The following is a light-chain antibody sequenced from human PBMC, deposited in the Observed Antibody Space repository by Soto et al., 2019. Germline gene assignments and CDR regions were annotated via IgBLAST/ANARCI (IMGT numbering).Light chain of an antibody. CDR2: EVS. CDR1: SSDVGSYNL. V-gene: IGLV2-23*02. J-gene: IGLJ3*02. Sequence: QSALTQPDSVSGSPGQSITISCTGTSSDVGSYNLVSWYQQHPGKAPKLMIYEVSKRPSGVSNRFSGSKSGNTASLTISGLQAEGEADYYCCSYAGSKVFGGGTKVTVL. CDR3: CSYAGSKV.